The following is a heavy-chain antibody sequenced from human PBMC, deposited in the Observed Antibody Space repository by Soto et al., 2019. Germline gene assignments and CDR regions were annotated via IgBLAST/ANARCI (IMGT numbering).Heavy chain of an antibody. CDR1: GFTFSSFA. CDR2: ISDGPDGA. J-gene: IGHJ5*02. CDR3: PKGGIGRAPGLES. V-gene: IGHV3-23*01. Sequence: EVQLLESGGGLIQPGGSLRLSCAASGFTFSSFAMTWVRQAPGKGLQWISSISDGPDGAYYADSVKGRFTISRDNAKNTLSLQMDSLRPDDTALYYCPKGGIGRAPGLESWGQGTLVTVSS. D-gene: IGHD4-4*01.